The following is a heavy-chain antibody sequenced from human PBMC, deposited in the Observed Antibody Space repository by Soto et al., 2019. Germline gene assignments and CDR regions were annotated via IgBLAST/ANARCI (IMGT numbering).Heavy chain of an antibody. CDR1: GGSISSYY. CDR2: IHYSGST. J-gene: IGHJ4*02. D-gene: IGHD1-26*01. V-gene: IGHV4-59*01. CDR3: ARVGWTTAGYYFDY. Sequence: SETLSLTCTVSGGSISSYYWSWIRQPPGKGLEWIGYIHYSGSTNYNPSLKSRVTISIDTSKNQFSLKLSSVTAADTAVYYCARVGWTTAGYYFDYWGQGTLVTVSS.